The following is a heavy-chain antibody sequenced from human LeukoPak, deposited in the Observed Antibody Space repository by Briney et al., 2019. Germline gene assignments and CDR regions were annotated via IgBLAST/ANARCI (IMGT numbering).Heavy chain of an antibody. D-gene: IGHD2-2*01. Sequence: SETLSLTCIVSGGSVSSGSHYWSWIRQPPGKGLEWIGYIYNSVSTNYNPSLKSRVTISVDTSKNQLSLKLSSVTAADTAVYYCARGCSSTSCWLRMDVWGQGTTVTVSS. CDR2: IYNSVST. V-gene: IGHV4-61*01. CDR3: ARGCSSTSCWLRMDV. J-gene: IGHJ6*02. CDR1: GGSVSSGSHY.